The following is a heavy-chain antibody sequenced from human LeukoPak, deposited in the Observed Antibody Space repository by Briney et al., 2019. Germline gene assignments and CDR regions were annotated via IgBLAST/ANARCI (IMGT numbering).Heavy chain of an antibody. J-gene: IGHJ4*01. D-gene: IGHD3-16*01. CDR2: IYSTGSA. CDR3: ARHRDYDT. CDR1: GSSINNNF. Sequence: PSETLSLTCTVSGSSINNNFWTWIRQPPGKGLEWNGHIYSTGSANYNPSLKSRVLISGDTSKNQISLKLTSVTAADTAVYFCARHRDYDTWGHGTLVTVSS. V-gene: IGHV4-59*08.